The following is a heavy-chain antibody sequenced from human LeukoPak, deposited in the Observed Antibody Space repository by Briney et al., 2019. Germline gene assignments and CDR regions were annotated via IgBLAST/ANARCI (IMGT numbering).Heavy chain of an antibody. V-gene: IGHV4-4*07. CDR1: GGSISSYY. Sequence: SETLSLTCTVSGGSISSYYWSWIRQPAGKGLEWIGRIYTSGSTNYNPSLKGRVTMSVDTSKNQFSLKLSSVTVADTAVYFCARADREGGYTYGFFDYWGQGILVTVSS. CDR2: IYTSGST. CDR3: ARADREGGYTYGFFDY. D-gene: IGHD5-18*01. J-gene: IGHJ4*02.